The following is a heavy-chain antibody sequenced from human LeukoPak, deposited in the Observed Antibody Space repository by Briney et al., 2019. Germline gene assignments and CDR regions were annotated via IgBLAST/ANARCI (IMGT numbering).Heavy chain of an antibody. Sequence: SETLSLTCAVYGGSFSGYYWSWIRQPPGKGLEWIGAITHSGRTNYNPSLNSRVTISVDTSKNQFSLKLSSVTAADTAVYYCARVDYVWGSYRYTSNFDYWGQGTLVTVSS. CDR1: GGSFSGYY. J-gene: IGHJ4*02. V-gene: IGHV4-34*01. CDR2: ITHSGRT. D-gene: IGHD3-16*02. CDR3: ARVDYVWGSYRYTSNFDY.